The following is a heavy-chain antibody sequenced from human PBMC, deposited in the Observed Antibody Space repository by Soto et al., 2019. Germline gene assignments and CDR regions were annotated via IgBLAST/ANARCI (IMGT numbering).Heavy chain of an antibody. CDR2: FDPEDGET. J-gene: IGHJ3*02. Sequence: ASVKVSCKVSGYTLTELSMHWVRQAPGKGLEWMGGFDPEDGETIYAQKFQGRVTMTEDTSTDTAYMELSSLRSEDTAVYYCATDLAMGPAFDIWGQGTMVTVSS. D-gene: IGHD2-2*01. CDR3: ATDLAMGPAFDI. V-gene: IGHV1-24*01. CDR1: GYTLTELS.